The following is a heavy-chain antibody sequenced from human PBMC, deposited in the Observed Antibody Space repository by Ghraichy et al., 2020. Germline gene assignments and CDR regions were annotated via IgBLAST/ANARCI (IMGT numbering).Heavy chain of an antibody. J-gene: IGHJ3*02. CDR3: ARAPYNDDGFYDDGFDT. CDR1: GGSINSATYS. CDR2: IYSSGST. Sequence: SETLSLTCAVSGGSINSATYSWSWIRQSPGKGLEWIGYIYSSGSTYYNSSLKGRVTISADGSKNQISLKLSSVTAADTAVYYCARAPYNDDGFYDDGFDTWGQGTKVTVSS. V-gene: IGHV4-30-2*06. D-gene: IGHD3-22*01.